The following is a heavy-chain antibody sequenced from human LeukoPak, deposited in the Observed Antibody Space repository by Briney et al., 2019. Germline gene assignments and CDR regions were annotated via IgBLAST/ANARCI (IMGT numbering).Heavy chain of an antibody. CDR3: TTDYGDYGSGFDY. CDR1: GFTFSNAW. Sequence: PGGSLRLSCAASGFTFSNAWMSWVRQAPGKGLEWVGRIKSKTDGGTTDYAAPVKGRFTISRDDSKNTLYLQMNSLKTEDTAVYYCTTDYGDYGSGFDYWGQGTLVTVSS. D-gene: IGHD4-17*01. V-gene: IGHV3-15*01. J-gene: IGHJ4*02. CDR2: IKSKTDGGTT.